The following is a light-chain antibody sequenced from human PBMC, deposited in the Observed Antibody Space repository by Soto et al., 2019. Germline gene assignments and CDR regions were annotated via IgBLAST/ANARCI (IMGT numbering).Light chain of an antibody. CDR2: GAS. CDR3: KQYQTYAT. CDR1: QGISSY. J-gene: IGKJ5*01. V-gene: IGKV1-9*01. Sequence: IQLTPSPSSRSACVAARVTITSQPSQGISSYLGWYKQKPRKAPKLLIYGASTLQSGVPSRFSGSGSGTEFTLTISSLQPDDFATYYCKQYQTYATFGQGTRLEI.